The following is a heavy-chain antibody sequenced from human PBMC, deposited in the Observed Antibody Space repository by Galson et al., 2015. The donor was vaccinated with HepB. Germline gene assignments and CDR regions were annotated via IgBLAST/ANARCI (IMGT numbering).Heavy chain of an antibody. J-gene: IGHJ4*02. D-gene: IGHD2-15*01. CDR1: GGTFSSYA. V-gene: IGHV1-69*13. CDR3: ARDLGCSGGSCYGEGDY. Sequence: SVKVSCKASGGTFSSYASSWVRQARGQGLEWMGGIIPIFGTANYAQKFQGRVTITADESTSTAYMELSSLRSEDTAVYYCARDLGCSGGSCYGEGDYWGQGTLVTVSS. CDR2: IIPIFGTA.